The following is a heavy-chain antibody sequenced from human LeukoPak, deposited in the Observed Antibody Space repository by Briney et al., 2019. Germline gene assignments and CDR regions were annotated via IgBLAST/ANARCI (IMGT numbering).Heavy chain of an antibody. D-gene: IGHD3-3*01. CDR2: IRSKAYGGTT. CDR3: TRDREGPYYDFWSGYPPSFDY. V-gene: IGHV3-49*04. Sequence: GGSLRLSCTASGFTFGDYAMSWVRQAPGKGLEWVGFIRSKAYGGTTEYAASVKGRFTISRDDSKSIAYLQMNSLKIEDTAVYYCTRDREGPYYDFWSGYPPSFDYWGQGTLVTVSS. CDR1: GFTFGDYA. J-gene: IGHJ4*02.